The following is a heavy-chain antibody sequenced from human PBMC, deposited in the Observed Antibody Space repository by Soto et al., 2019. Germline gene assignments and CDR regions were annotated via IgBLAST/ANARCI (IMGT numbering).Heavy chain of an antibody. D-gene: IGHD2-15*01. CDR1: GGYISSSNW. J-gene: IGHJ3*02. CDR2: IYHSGTP. CDR3: ARDRSWVTDAFDI. V-gene: IGHV4-4*02. Sequence: SETLSLTCAVSGGYISSSNWWSWVRQPPGKGLEWIGEIYHSGTPTYNPPLKSRVTMSVDKSKNLFSLKLRSVTAADTAVYYCARDRSWVTDAFDIWGQGTMVT.